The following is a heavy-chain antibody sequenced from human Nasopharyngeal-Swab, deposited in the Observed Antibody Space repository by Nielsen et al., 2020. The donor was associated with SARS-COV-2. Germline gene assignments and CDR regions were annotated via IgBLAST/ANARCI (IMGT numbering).Heavy chain of an antibody. D-gene: IGHD1-26*01. J-gene: IGHJ4*02. CDR3: VREFEATGATYLDY. CDR2: ITSSSSTR. CDR1: GFAFTDYS. V-gene: IGHV3-48*02. Sequence: GESLKISCAAFGFAFTDYSMDWVRQAPGKGLEWVSYITSSSSTRYYADSVKGRFTVSRDNAKNSLYLQMSSLRDEDTAVYYCVREFEATGATYLDYWGLGTLVTVSS.